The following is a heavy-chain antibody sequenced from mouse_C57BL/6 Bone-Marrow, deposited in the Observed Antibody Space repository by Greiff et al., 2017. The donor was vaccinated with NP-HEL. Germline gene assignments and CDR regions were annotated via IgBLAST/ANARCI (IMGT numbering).Heavy chain of an antibody. V-gene: IGHV1-5*01. CDR1: GYTFTSYW. CDR2: IYPGNSDT. J-gene: IGHJ3*01. D-gene: IGHD1-1*01. Sequence: EVQRVESGTVLARPGASVKMSCKTSGYTFTSYWMHWVKQRPGQGLEWIGAIYPGNSDTSYNQKFKGKAKLTAVTSASTAYMELSSLTNEDSAVYYCTRRSYYGSSSFAYWGQGTLVTVSA. CDR3: TRRSYYGSSSFAY.